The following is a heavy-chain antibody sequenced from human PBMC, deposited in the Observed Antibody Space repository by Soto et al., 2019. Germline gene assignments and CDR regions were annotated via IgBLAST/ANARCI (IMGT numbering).Heavy chain of an antibody. V-gene: IGHV1-8*01. CDR2: MDPNSGST. D-gene: IGHD3-3*01. CDR1: GYTFTTYD. Sequence: QAQLVQSGAEVRKPGASVKVSCKASGYTFTTYDINWVRQAPGQGLEWLGWMDPNSGSTGYAQNFQGRITMTRNISTSTAHMELSRLQSEDTAVYYCARGSKFDFWRKGLDVWGQGTTVTVSS. CDR3: ARGSKFDFWRKGLDV. J-gene: IGHJ6*02.